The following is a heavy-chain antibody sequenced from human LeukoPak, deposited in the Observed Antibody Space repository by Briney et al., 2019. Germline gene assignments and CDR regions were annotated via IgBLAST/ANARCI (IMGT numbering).Heavy chain of an antibody. V-gene: IGHV3-7*03. CDR1: GFTFSSYW. J-gene: IGHJ4*02. CDR3: ARDGPAAGLYFDY. Sequence: GGSLRLSCAASGFTFSSYWMNWVRQAPGKGLEWVASIKQDGSEKYYVDSVKGRFTISRDNAKNSLYLQMYSLRAEDTAIYYCARDGPAAGLYFDYWGQGTLVTVSS. D-gene: IGHD6-13*01. CDR2: IKQDGSEK.